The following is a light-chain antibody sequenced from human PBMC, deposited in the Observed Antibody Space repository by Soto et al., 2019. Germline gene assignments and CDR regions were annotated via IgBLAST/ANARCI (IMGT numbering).Light chain of an antibody. J-gene: IGLJ1*01. Sequence: QSLLTQPPSVSGSPGQSITIPSTGPSSDVVGYNYVSWYQHHPGKAPKLIIYDVSNRPSGVSIRFSGSKSDNTASLTISGLQPEDEADYHCSSYTTSNTRQIVFGTGTKVTVL. CDR3: SSYTTSNTRQIV. V-gene: IGLV2-14*03. CDR2: DVS. CDR1: SSDVVGYNY.